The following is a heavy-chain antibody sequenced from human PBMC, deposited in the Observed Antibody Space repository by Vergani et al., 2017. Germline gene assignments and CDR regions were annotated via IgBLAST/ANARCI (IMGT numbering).Heavy chain of an antibody. CDR1: GGTFSSYA. D-gene: IGHD3-16*01. CDR2: IIPIFGTA. Sequence: QVQLVQSGAEVKKPGSSVKVSCKASGGTFSSYAISWVRQAPGQGLGWMGGIIPIFGTANYAQKFKGRVTITADESTSTAYMELSSLRFEDTAVYDCAGEFTPPDAFDIWGQGTMVTVSS. J-gene: IGHJ3*02. V-gene: IGHV1-69*13. CDR3: AGEFTPPDAFDI.